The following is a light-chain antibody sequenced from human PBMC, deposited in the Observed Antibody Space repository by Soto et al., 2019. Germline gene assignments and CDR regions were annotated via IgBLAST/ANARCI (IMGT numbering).Light chain of an antibody. Sequence: QSALTQPASVSGSPGQSITISCTGTSSDVGGFNYVSWYQQYPGKAPKLIIYEVTNRPSGVSNRFSGSKSGNTASLTISGLQAEDEADYYCSSYTRSRSHVIFGGGTKLTVL. V-gene: IGLV2-14*01. CDR1: SSDVGGFNY. CDR2: EVT. CDR3: SSYTRSRSHVI. J-gene: IGLJ2*01.